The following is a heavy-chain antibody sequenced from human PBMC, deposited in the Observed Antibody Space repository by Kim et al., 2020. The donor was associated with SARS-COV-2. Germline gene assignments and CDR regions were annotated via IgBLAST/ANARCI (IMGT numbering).Heavy chain of an antibody. CDR1: GGSFSGYY. J-gene: IGHJ6*03. CDR2: INHSGST. D-gene: IGHD2-2*01. V-gene: IGHV4-34*01. Sequence: SETLSLTCAVYGGSFSGYYWSWIRQPPGKGLEWIGEINHSGSTNYNPSLKSRVTISVDTSKNQFSLNLSSVTAADTAVYYCARAANVVVPAVLGLGLYYYYCKDVWGKGTTVTVSS. CDR3: ARAANVVVPAVLGLGLYYYYCKDV.